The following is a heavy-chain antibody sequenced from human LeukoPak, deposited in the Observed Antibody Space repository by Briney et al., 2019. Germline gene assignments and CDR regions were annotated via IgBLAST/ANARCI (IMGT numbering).Heavy chain of an antibody. CDR2: ISGSGGST. J-gene: IGHJ4*02. V-gene: IGHV3-23*01. CDR3: AKDQGGSTVTTPFDY. D-gene: IGHD4-17*01. CDR1: GFTFSSYA. Sequence: GGSLRLSCAASGFTFSSYAMSWVRQAPGKGLELVSAISGSGGSTYYADSVKDRFTISRDNSKNTLYLQMNSLRAEDTAVYYCAKDQGGSTVTTPFDYWGQGTLVTVSS.